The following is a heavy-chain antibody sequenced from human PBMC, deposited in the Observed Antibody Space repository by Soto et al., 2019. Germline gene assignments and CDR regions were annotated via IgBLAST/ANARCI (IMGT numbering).Heavy chain of an antibody. V-gene: IGHV1-46*01. D-gene: IGHD2-21*02. Sequence: QVQLMQSGAEVKKPGASVKVSCKASGNTFTNYYIHWVRQAPGQGLEWMGTINPSGGHTTYAQKFLGRVTMTTDTSTSTLYTELTGLRSEDTAVNYCARGGNVVVVTAAFDYWGQGTLVTVSS. J-gene: IGHJ4*02. CDR2: INPSGGHT. CDR3: ARGGNVVVVTAAFDY. CDR1: GNTFTNYY.